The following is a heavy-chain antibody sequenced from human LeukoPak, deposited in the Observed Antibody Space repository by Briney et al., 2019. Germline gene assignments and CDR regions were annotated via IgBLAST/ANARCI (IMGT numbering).Heavy chain of an antibody. CDR3: FDI. D-gene: IGHD3-22*01. CDR1: GFTFSNYA. Sequence: GRSLRLSCAASGFTFSNYAMHWVRQAPGKGLEWVAIISFDESNKYYADSVKGRFTISRDNCARGGKRRGITLIVATSTPRDAFDIWGQGTMVTVSS. V-gene: IGHV3-30*04. J-gene: IGHJ3*02. CDR2: ISFDESNK.